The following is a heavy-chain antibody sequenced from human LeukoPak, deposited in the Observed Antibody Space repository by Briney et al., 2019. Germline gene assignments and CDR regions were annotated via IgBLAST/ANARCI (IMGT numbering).Heavy chain of an antibody. D-gene: IGHD3-3*01. CDR1: GGSISGQY. J-gene: IGHJ5*02. CDR3: ARLRFLEWLFPWFDP. V-gene: IGHV4-59*08. CDR2: ISYSGNT. Sequence: SETLSLTCTVSGGSISGQYWSWIRQPPGRGLEGIGYISYSGNTRYNPSLKSRVTISVDTSKNQFSLKLNSMTAADTSVYYCARLRFLEWLFPWFDPWGQGTLVTVSS.